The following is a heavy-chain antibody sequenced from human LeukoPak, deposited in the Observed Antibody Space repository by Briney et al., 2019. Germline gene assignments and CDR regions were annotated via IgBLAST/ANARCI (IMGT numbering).Heavy chain of an antibody. D-gene: IGHD5-24*01. CDR2: FDPEDGET. CDR3: ATSVPDRESGQRDGWFDP. CDR1: GYTLTELS. V-gene: IGHV1-24*01. Sequence: GASVKVSCKVSGYTLTELSMHWVRQAPGKGLEWMGGFDPEDGETIYAQKFQGRVTMTEDTSTDTAYMELSSLRSEDTAVYYCATSVPDRESGQRDGWFDPWGQGTLVTVSS. J-gene: IGHJ5*02.